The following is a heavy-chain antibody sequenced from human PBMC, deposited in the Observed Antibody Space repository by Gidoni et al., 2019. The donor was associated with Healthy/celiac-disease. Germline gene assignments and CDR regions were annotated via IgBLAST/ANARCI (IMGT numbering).Heavy chain of an antibody. Sequence: EVQLGQSGAEGKKPGESRKSSCKGAGDSVTSYWIGWVRQMPGKGLAWVGIIYPGYSATRYSPSFQGHVTISADKSISTAYLQWSSLKASDTAMYYCALYGGIVGAELDYWGQGTLVTVSS. D-gene: IGHD1-26*01. V-gene: IGHV5-51*01. CDR1: GDSVTSYW. CDR2: IYPGYSAT. CDR3: ALYGGIVGAELDY. J-gene: IGHJ4*02.